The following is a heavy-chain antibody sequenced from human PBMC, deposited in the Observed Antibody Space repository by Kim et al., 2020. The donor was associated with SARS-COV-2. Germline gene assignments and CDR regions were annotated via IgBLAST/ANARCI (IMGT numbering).Heavy chain of an antibody. V-gene: IGHV4-39*01. Sequence: SETLSLTCTVSGGSISSSSYYWGWIRQPPGKGLEWIGSIYYSGSTYYNPSLKSRVTISVDTSKNQFSLKLSSVTAADTAVYYCARRRAARRGAFDIWGQG. CDR1: GGSISSSSYY. CDR3: ARRRAARRGAFDI. D-gene: IGHD6-6*01. J-gene: IGHJ3*02. CDR2: IYYSGST.